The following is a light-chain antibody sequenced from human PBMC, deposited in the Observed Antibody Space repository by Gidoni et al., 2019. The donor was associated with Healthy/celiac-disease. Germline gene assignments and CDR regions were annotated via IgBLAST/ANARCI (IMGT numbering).Light chain of an antibody. V-gene: IGKV4-1*01. Sequence: DIVMTQSPDSLAVSLGERATINCKSSQSVLYSSNNKNYLAWYQQKPGQPPKLLIYWASTRESGVPDRFSCSGSGTDFTLTISSLQAEDVAVYYCQQYYSTPLTFXGXTKVEIK. CDR2: WAS. CDR1: QSVLYSSNNKNY. CDR3: QQYYSTPLT. J-gene: IGKJ4*01.